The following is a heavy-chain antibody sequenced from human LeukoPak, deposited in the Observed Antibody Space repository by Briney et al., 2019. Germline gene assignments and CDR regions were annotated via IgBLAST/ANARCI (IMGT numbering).Heavy chain of an antibody. CDR2: IYYSGST. Sequence: SETLSLTCTVSGGSISSYYWSWIRQPPGKGLEWIGYIYYSGSTNYNPSLKSRVTISVDTSKNQFSLKLSSVTAADTAVYYCARDRTGLLWFGDFDFWGQGTLVTVSS. J-gene: IGHJ4*02. D-gene: IGHD3-10*01. CDR1: GGSISSYY. CDR3: ARDRTGLLWFGDFDF. V-gene: IGHV4-59*01.